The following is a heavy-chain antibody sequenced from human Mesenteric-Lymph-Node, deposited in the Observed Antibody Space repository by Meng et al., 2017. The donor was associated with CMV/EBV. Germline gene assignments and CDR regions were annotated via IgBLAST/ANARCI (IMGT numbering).Heavy chain of an antibody. CDR2: TYYRSKWYN. V-gene: IGHV6-1*01. CDR3: ARDRGYSYGLDY. D-gene: IGHD5-18*01. CDR1: GDSVSSNSAA. J-gene: IGHJ4*02. Sequence: SGDSVSSNSAAWNWLRQSPSRGLEWLGRTYYRSKWYNDYAVSVKSRITINPDTSKNQFSLQLNSVTPEDTAVYYCARDRGYSYGLDYWGQGTLVTVSS.